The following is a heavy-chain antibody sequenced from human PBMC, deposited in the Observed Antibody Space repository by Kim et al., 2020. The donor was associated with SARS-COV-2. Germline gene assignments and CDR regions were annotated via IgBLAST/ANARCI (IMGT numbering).Heavy chain of an antibody. J-gene: IGHJ4*02. D-gene: IGHD1-26*01. V-gene: IGHV4-34*01. CDR1: GGSFSGYY. CDR2: INHSGST. Sequence: SETLSLTCAVYGGSFSGYYWSWIRQPPGKGLEWIGEINHSGSTNYNPSIKSRVTISVDTSKNPFSLKLSSVTAADTAVYYCARGRMGDSWGQGTLVTVSS. CDR3: ARGRMGDS.